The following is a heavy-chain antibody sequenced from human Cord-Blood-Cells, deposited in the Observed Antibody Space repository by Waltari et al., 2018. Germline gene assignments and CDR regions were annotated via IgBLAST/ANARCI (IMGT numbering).Heavy chain of an antibody. CDR2: RNPNSGNT. V-gene: IGHV1-8*01. D-gene: IGHD6-19*01. Sequence: QVQLVQSGAEVKKPGASVKVSCKASGYTFTSYDINWVRQATGQGLEWMGWRNPNSGNTGYAQKFQGRVTMTRNTSISTAYMELSSLRSEDTAVYYCARVAVAGTFFFDDAFDIWGQGTMVTVSS. J-gene: IGHJ3*02. CDR1: GYTFTSYD. CDR3: ARVAVAGTFFFDDAFDI.